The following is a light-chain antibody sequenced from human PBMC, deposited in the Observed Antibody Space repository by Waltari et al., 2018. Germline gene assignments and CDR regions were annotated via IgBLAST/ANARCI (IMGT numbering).Light chain of an antibody. J-gene: IGKJ5*01. CDR3: QKLNSYPIT. CDR1: QGISSN. CDR2: AAS. V-gene: IGKV1-9*01. Sequence: IQLTQSPSSLSASVGDRVTITCRASQGISSNLAWYQQKPGKAPKLLISAASTLQSGVPLRFSGSGSGTDFTLTISSLQPEDFATYYCQKLNSYPITFGQGTRLEIK.